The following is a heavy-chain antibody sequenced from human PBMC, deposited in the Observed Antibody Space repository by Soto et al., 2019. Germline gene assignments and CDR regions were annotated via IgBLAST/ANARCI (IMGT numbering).Heavy chain of an antibody. CDR1: GFTFSSYG. CDR2: ISYDGSNK. D-gene: IGHD2-2*01. CDR3: ANVVVPAAPTGPSLRYGMDV. V-gene: IGHV3-30*18. Sequence: PGGSLRLSCAASGFTFSSYGMHWVRQAPGKGLEWVAVISYDGSNKYYADSVKGRFTISRDNSKNTLYLQMNSLRAEDTAVYYCANVVVPAAPTGPSLRYGMDVWGQGTTVTVSS. J-gene: IGHJ6*02.